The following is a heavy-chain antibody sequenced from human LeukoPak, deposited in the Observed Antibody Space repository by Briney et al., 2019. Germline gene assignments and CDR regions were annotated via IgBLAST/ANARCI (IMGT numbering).Heavy chain of an antibody. V-gene: IGHV3-23*01. Sequence: GGSLRLSCAASGFTFSSYAMGWVRQAPGKGLEWVSAISGSGGSTYYADSVKGRFTISRDNSKNTLYLQMNSLRAEDTAVYYCAVSTVVTKFDYWGQGTLVTVSS. J-gene: IGHJ4*02. CDR1: GFTFSSYA. CDR2: ISGSGGST. D-gene: IGHD4-23*01. CDR3: AVSTVVTKFDY.